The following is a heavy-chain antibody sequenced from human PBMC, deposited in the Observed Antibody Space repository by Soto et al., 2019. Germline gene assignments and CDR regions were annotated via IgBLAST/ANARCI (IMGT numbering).Heavy chain of an antibody. Sequence: HPGGSLRLSCSASGFTFDTYFMHWVRQAPGKGLEYVSAINTNGGSTYYADSVKGRFTISGDNSKNTLYLQMSSLRTEDTAVYYCVKAYRNSWYSLDYWGQGTLVTVSS. CDR3: VKAYRNSWYSLDY. CDR2: INTNGGST. CDR1: GFTFDTYF. D-gene: IGHD6-13*01. J-gene: IGHJ4*02. V-gene: IGHV3-64D*08.